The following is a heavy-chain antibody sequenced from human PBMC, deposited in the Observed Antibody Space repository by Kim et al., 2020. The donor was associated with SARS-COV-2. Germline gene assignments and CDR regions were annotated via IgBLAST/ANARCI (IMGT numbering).Heavy chain of an antibody. D-gene: IGHD3-16*01. Sequence: GGSLRLSCAASGFTFSTYTMNWVRQAPGKGLEWVSSISVSNSYIYYADSVKGRFTISRDNAKNSLFLQMNSLRAEDTAVYYCAREGMFGAWFDPWGQGTLVTVSS. CDR1: GFTFSTYT. CDR3: AREGMFGAWFDP. CDR2: ISVSNSYI. V-gene: IGHV3-21*01. J-gene: IGHJ5*02.